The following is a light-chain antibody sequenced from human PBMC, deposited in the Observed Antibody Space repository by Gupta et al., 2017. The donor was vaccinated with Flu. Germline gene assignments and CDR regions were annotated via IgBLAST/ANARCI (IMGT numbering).Light chain of an antibody. J-gene: IGLJ2*01. CDR3: CSYGGSKF. Sequence: GQSVTISCTGTSSDVGGYNYVSWYQQHPGKAPKLIMYEVNKRPSGVPDRFSGSKSGTTASLTVSGLLAEDESDYYCCSYGGSKFFGGGTKLTVL. V-gene: IGLV2-8*01. CDR1: SSDVGGYNY. CDR2: EVN.